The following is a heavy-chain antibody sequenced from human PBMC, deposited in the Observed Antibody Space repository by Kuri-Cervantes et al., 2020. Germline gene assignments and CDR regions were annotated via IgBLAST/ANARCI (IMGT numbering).Heavy chain of an antibody. D-gene: IGHD5-24*01. V-gene: IGHV1-69*05. CDR2: IIPIFGTA. J-gene: IGHJ4*02. CDR3: GREERWLHSMFDW. CDR1: GGTFSSYA. Sequence: SVKVSCKASGGTFSSYAISWVRQAPGQGLEWMGGIIPIFGTANYAQKFQGRVTITTDESTSTAYMELSSLRAEDTAVYYCGREERWLHSMFDWWGQGTLVTVSS.